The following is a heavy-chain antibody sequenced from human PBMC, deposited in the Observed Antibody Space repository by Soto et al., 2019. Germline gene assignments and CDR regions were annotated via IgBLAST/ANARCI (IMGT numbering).Heavy chain of an antibody. CDR1: GFTFSNYG. V-gene: IGHV3-23*01. CDR3: AKGRSEYSSSAGDF. D-gene: IGHD6-13*01. CDR2: ISASGGST. J-gene: IGHJ4*02. Sequence: GGSLRLSCVASGFTFSNYGMSWVRQAAGKGLEWVSAISASGGSTYYADSVKGRFTISRDSSKNTLYLQMNSLRADDTAVYYCAKGRSEYSSSAGDFWGQGTLVTVSS.